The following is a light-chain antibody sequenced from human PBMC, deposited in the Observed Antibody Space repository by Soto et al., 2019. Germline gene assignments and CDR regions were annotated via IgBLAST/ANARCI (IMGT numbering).Light chain of an antibody. J-gene: IGLJ1*01. CDR1: ISDVGGYNF. CDR2: EVT. CDR3: SSYTTSSTVV. V-gene: IGLV2-14*03. Sequence: QSALTQAASVFGSPGQSITISCTGTISDVGGYNFVSWHQRLPGKAPKLMIYEVTILPSGVSTRFSGSKCGNTASLTVSGLQPEDEADYYCSSYTTSSTVVFGTGTKVTVL.